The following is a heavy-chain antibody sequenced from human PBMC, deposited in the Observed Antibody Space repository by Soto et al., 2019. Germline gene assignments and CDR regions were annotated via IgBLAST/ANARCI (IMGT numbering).Heavy chain of an antibody. CDR3: ASLPLSIAVPTY. V-gene: IGHV3-33*01. CDR1: GFTFSSYG. D-gene: IGHD6-19*01. Sequence: PGGSLRLSCAASGFTFSSYGMHWVRQAPGKGLEWVAVIWYDGSNKYYADSVKGRFTISRDNSKNTLYLQMNSLRVEDTAVYYCASLPLSIAVPTYWGQGTLVTVSS. J-gene: IGHJ4*02. CDR2: IWYDGSNK.